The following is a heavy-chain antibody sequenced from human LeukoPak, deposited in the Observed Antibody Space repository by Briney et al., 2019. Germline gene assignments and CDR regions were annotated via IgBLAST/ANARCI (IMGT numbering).Heavy chain of an antibody. CDR2: IYYSGNT. CDR3: ARQLYDSSGYYQA. V-gene: IGHV4-59*08. D-gene: IGHD3-22*01. J-gene: IGHJ4*02. CDR1: GGSISSYY. Sequence: PSETLSLTCTVSGGSISSYYWSWMRQPPGKGLEWIGYIYYSGNTNYNPSLKSRVTISVDTSKTQFSLKLSSVTAADTAVYYCARQLYDSSGYYQAWGQGTLVTVSS.